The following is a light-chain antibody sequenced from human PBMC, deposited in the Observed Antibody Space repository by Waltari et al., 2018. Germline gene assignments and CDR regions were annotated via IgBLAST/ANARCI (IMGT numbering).Light chain of an antibody. J-gene: IGLJ3*02. CDR2: GDN. CDR3: QSYDSSVSGWV. CDR1: SSNIGAGYD. V-gene: IGLV1-40*01. Sequence: QSVLTQPPSVSGAPGQRVAISCAGRSSNIGAGYDLHWYQQVPGTAPKLLIYGDNNRPSGVPDRMSGSKSGTSGSLAISGLQAEDEADYYCQSYDSSVSGWVFGGGTKLTVL.